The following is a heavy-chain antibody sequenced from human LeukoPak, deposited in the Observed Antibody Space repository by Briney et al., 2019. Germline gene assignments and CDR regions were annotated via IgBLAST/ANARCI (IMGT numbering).Heavy chain of an antibody. CDR3: ARDLYCSSTSCYWWDDAFDI. CDR2: INSDGSST. V-gene: IGHV3-74*01. J-gene: IGHJ3*02. D-gene: IGHD2-2*01. CDR1: GFTFSSYW. Sequence: GGSLRLSCAASGFTFSSYWMHWVRQAPGKGLVWVSHINSDGSSTSYADSVKGRFTISRDNAKNSLYLQMNSLRAEDTAVYYCARDLYCSSTSCYWWDDAFDIWGQGTMVTVSS.